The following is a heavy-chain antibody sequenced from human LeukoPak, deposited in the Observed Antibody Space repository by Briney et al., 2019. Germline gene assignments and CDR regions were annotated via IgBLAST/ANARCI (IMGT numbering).Heavy chain of an antibody. J-gene: IGHJ5*02. V-gene: IGHV4-59*01. Sequence: GSLRLSCAASGFTFSSYAMHWIRQPPGKGLEWIGYIYYSGSTNYNPSLKSRVTISVDTSKNQFSLKLSSVTAADTAVYYCARGDILTGYYSWGQGTLVTVSS. D-gene: IGHD3-9*01. CDR1: GFTFSSYA. CDR3: ARGDILTGYYS. CDR2: IYYSGST.